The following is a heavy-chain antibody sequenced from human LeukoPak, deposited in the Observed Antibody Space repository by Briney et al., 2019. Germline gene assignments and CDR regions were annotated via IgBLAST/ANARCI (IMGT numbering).Heavy chain of an antibody. V-gene: IGHV3-66*01. J-gene: IGHJ6*02. CDR1: GFTVSSNY. CDR2: IYSGGST. CDR3: ARDRVAVYCSGGNCQSRYYYYDMDV. Sequence: GGSLRLSCAASGFTVSSNYMSWVRQAPGKGLEWVSVIYSGGSTYYADSVKGRFTISRDNSKNTLYLQMNSLRAEDTAVYFCARDRVAVYCSGGNCQSRYYYYDMDVWGQGTTVTVSS. D-gene: IGHD2-15*01.